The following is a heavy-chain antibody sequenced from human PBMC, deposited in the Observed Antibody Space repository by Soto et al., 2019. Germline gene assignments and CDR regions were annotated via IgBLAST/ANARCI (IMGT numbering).Heavy chain of an antibody. CDR2: INPSGGST. CDR3: ARYDYNGYYFDY. Sequence: QVQLVQSGAEVKKPGASVKVSCKASGYTFSTYYMHWVRQAPGQGYEWMGIINPSGGSTTYAQKCQGRVTMTRDTSTTTVYMELSSLKSEDTAVYYCARYDYNGYYFDYWGQGTLVTVSS. J-gene: IGHJ4*02. D-gene: IGHD4-4*01. V-gene: IGHV1-46*01. CDR1: GYTFSTYY.